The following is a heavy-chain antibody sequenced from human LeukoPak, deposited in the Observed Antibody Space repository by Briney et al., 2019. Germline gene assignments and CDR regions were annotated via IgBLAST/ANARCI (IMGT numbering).Heavy chain of an antibody. D-gene: IGHD3-22*01. CDR3: ARDRGPFITPNWLDP. CDR2: IYSSGRT. Sequence: SETLSLTCTVSGTSLSSSAYYWNWIRQPPGKRLEWIGSIYSSGRTYYNPSLQSRVSISVDTSKNQFSLNLTSVTAADTAVYYCARDRGPFITPNWLDPWGQGSLVYVSS. CDR1: GTSLSSSAYY. V-gene: IGHV4-39*07. J-gene: IGHJ5*02.